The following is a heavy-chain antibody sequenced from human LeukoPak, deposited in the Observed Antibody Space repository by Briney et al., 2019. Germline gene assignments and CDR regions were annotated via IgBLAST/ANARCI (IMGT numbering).Heavy chain of an antibody. Sequence: PGGSLRLSCAASGFTFSSYAMSWVRQAPGKGLEWVSAISGSGGSTYYADSVKGRFTISRDNSKNTLYPQMNSLRAEDTAVYYCAKAPIPPTHYYHGNWFDPWGQGTLVTVSS. CDR3: AKAPIPPTHYYHGNWFDP. J-gene: IGHJ5*02. CDR2: ISGSGGST. V-gene: IGHV3-23*01. D-gene: IGHD3-22*01. CDR1: GFTFSSYA.